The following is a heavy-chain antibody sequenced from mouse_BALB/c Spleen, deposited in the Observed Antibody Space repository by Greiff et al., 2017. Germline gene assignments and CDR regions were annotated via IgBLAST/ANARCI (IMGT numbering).Heavy chain of an antibody. CDR3: ASVPNYCGSRYWYIDV. V-gene: IGHV2-9*02. CDR1: GFSLTGYC. Sequence: VKLVESGPGLVAPSQSLSITCTVSGFSLTGYCVHWVRQPPGKGLEWLGVIWAGGSTNYNSALMSRLSISTDNSKIQVFLQMNSLQTDDTAMYYCASVPNYCGSRYWYIDVWGAGTTVTVAS. J-gene: IGHJ1*01. D-gene: IGHD1-1*01. CDR2: IWAGGST.